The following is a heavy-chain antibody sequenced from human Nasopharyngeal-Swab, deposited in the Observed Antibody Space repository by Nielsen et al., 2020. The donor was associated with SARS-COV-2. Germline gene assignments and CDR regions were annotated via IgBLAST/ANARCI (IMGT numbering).Heavy chain of an antibody. J-gene: IGHJ4*02. CDR1: GFPFDDYG. D-gene: IGHD3-22*01. CDR3: ARDYYDSSGSARGNDY. Sequence: GESLKISCAATGFPFDDYGMSWVRQAPGKGLEWVSGINWNGGSTGCADSVKGRFTISRDNAKNSLYLQMNGLRAEDTALYYCARDYYDSSGSARGNDYWGQGTLVTVSS. V-gene: IGHV3-20*04. CDR2: INWNGGST.